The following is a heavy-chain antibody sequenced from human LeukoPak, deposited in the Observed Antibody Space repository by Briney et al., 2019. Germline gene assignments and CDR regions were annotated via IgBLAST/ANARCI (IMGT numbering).Heavy chain of an antibody. D-gene: IGHD6-19*01. V-gene: IGHV3-7*01. J-gene: IGHJ4*02. Sequence: GGSLRLSCTASGFTFTTYWMSWVRQAPGKGLEWVANMKPDGSEIFYVDSVKGRFTISRDNAMNTLYLQMNSLRAEDSAVYYCASLRQGGWTIDYWGQGTLVTVSS. CDR1: GFTFTTYW. CDR2: MKPDGSEI. CDR3: ASLRQGGWTIDY.